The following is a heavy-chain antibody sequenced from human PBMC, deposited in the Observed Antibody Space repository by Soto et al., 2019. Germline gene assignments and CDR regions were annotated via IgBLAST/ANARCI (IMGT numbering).Heavy chain of an antibody. J-gene: IGHJ5*02. CDR2: IRQDGSEK. V-gene: IGHV3-7*01. CDR1: GFTFSRYW. D-gene: IGHD6-6*01. CDR3: ARDLPSISGRPGGWLDP. Sequence: EVQLVESGGGLVQPGGSLSLSCAASGFTFSRYWMSWVRQAPGKGLEWVANIRQDGSEKSYVDSVKGRFTISRDKAKNSLYLQMNSLRAEDTAVYFCARDLPSISGRPGGWLDPWGQGTLVAVSS.